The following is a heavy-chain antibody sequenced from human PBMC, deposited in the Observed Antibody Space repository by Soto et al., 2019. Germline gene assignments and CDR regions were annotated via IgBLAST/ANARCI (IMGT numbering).Heavy chain of an antibody. CDR2: IKSKTDGGTT. J-gene: IGHJ4*02. D-gene: IGHD3-22*01. V-gene: IGHV3-15*01. CDR1: GFIFNSAW. Sequence: EVQLVESGGGLVKPGGSLRVSCAASGFIFNSAWMSWVRQAPGKGLERVGRIKSKTDGGTTDYAAPVKGRFTISRDDSKNTLYLQMNSLKTEDTAVYYCNTLNGYSIDYWGQGTLVTVSS. CDR3: NTLNGYSIDY.